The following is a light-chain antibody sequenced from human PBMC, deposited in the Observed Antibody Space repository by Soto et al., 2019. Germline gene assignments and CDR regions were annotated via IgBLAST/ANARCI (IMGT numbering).Light chain of an antibody. Sequence: QSVLTEPAGVSGSPGQSITISCTGTSSDVGGYNYVSWYQQHPGKAPKLMIYEVSNRPSGVSNRFSGSKSGNTASLTISGLQAEDEADYYCSSYTSSSTLDVFGTGTKVTVL. CDR2: EVS. J-gene: IGLJ1*01. CDR1: SSDVGGYNY. CDR3: SSYTSSSTLDV. V-gene: IGLV2-14*01.